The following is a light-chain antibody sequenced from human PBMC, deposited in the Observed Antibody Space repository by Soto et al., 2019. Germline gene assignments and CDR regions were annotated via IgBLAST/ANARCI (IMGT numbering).Light chain of an antibody. CDR1: SSNIGAGYD. V-gene: IGLV1-40*01. CDR3: QCYDSSLSGNVV. CDR2: GNS. J-gene: IGLJ2*01. Sequence: QSVLTQPPSVSGAPGQRVTISCTGSSSNIGAGYDVHWYQQLPGTAPKLLIYGNSNRPSGVPDRFSGSKSGTSASLAITGLQAEDEAEYYCQCYDSSLSGNVVFGGGTKLTVL.